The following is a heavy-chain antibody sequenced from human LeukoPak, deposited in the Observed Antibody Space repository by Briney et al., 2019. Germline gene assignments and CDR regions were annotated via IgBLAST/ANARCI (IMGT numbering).Heavy chain of an antibody. CDR3: ARDLVSGAPDYFDS. Sequence: GGSLRLSCAASGFTFISYDVHWVRQAPGKGLQWVAVMSSDGSIKIYTDSVKGRFTISRDNSKNTLYLEMNGLRVDDTAVYYCARDLVSGAPDYFDSWGQGTLVTVSS. D-gene: IGHD1-26*01. J-gene: IGHJ4*02. CDR1: GFTFISYD. V-gene: IGHV3-30-3*01. CDR2: MSSDGSIK.